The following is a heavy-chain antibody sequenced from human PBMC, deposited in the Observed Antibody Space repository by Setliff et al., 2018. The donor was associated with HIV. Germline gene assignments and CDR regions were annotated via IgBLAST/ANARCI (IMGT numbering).Heavy chain of an antibody. D-gene: IGHD1-26*01. V-gene: IGHV4-38-2*01. J-gene: IGHJ3*02. CDR1: GYSISSGYY. Sequence: SETLSLTCVVSGYSISSGYYWGWIRQPPGTGLEWIGSFYHSTTYYNPSLKSRVTISVDTSKNQFSLKLISVTAADTAVYYCARLGYSGSLVGAFDIWGQGTMVTVSS. CDR3: ARLGYSGSLVGAFDI. CDR2: FYHSTT.